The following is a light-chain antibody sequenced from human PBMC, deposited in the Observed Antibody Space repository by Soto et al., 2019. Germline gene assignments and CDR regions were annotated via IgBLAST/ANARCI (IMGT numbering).Light chain of an antibody. CDR1: QSVLYSPNNKNY. CDR2: WAS. V-gene: IGKV4-1*01. CDR3: QQYHSAPQS. Sequence: DIVMTQSPDSLAVSLGERATINCKSSQSVLYSPNNKNYLAWYQQKPGQPPKLLIYWASTRESGVPDRFSGSGXGXXXXLXISSLQAEDVAFYYCQQYHSAPQSFGQGTKVEIK. J-gene: IGKJ1*01.